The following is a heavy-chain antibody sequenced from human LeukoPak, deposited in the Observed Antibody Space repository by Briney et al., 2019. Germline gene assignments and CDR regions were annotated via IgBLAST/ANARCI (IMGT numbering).Heavy chain of an antibody. CDR1: GFTFSSYA. J-gene: IGHJ2*01. Sequence: PGGSLRLPCAASGFTFSSYAMHWVRQAPGKGLEWVAVISYDGSNKYYADSVKGRFTISRDNSKNTLYLQMNSLRAEDTAIYYCTRASAGLSYLDLWGRGTLVTVSS. CDR2: ISYDGSNK. V-gene: IGHV3-30-3*01. D-gene: IGHD3/OR15-3a*01. CDR3: TRASAGLSYLDL.